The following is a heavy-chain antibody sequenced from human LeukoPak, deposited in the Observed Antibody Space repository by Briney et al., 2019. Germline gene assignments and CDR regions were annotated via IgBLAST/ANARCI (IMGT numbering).Heavy chain of an antibody. J-gene: IGHJ4*02. CDR1: GFTFGVYA. D-gene: IGHD6-13*01. Sequence: RSLRLSCTASGFTFGVYAMSWFRQAPGKGLEWVGFIRSKAYGGTTEYAASVKGRFTISRDDSKSIAYLQMNSLKTEDTAVYYCTRDEQQLEAFDYWGQGTLVTVSS. CDR2: IRSKAYGGTT. V-gene: IGHV3-49*03. CDR3: TRDEQQLEAFDY.